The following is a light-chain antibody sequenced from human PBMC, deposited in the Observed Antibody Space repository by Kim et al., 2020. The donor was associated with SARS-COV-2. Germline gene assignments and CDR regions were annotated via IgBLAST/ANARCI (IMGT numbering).Light chain of an antibody. V-gene: IGLV2-23*01. Sequence: QSALTQPASVSGSPGQPITISCSGTNNDVGSHDLVSWYQHHPGTAPKLVIYGDNQRPSGVSSRFSGSKSGNTASLTISGLQPEDEADYYCCSYANGGTWVFGGGTKLTVL. CDR2: GDN. CDR3: CSYANGGTWV. CDR1: NNDVGSHDL. J-gene: IGLJ3*02.